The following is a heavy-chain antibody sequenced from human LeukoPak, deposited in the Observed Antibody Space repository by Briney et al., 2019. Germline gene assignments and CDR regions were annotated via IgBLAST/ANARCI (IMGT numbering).Heavy chain of an antibody. D-gene: IGHD3-22*01. J-gene: IGHJ4*02. CDR2: ISSSGSTI. CDR3: ARAYDSSGYLDY. V-gene: IGHV3-48*03. Sequence: GGSLRLSCAASGFTFSSYEMNWVRQAPGKGLEWVSYISSSGSTIYYADSVKGRFTISRDNAKNSLYLQMNSLRAEDTAVYYCARAYDSSGYLDYWGQGTLVTVSS. CDR1: GFTFSSYE.